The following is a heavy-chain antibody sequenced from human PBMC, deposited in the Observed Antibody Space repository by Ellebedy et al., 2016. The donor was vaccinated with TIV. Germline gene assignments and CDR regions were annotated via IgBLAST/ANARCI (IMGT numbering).Heavy chain of an antibody. CDR1: GYSISSGYY. V-gene: IGHV4-38-2*01. D-gene: IGHD3-22*01. CDR2: IYHSGST. J-gene: IGHJ4*02. Sequence: MPSETLSLTCPVSGYSISSGYYWGWIRQPPGKGLEWIGSIYHSGSTYYNSSLKSRVTISVDTSKNQFSLKLSSVTAADTAVYYCARILDSSGYYGVHNYFDYWGQGTLVTVSS. CDR3: ARILDSSGYYGVHNYFDY.